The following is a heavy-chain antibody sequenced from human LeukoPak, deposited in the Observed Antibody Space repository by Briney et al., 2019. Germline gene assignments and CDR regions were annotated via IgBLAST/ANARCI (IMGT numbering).Heavy chain of an antibody. D-gene: IGHD5/OR15-5a*01. CDR1: GFTFSDYY. Sequence: AGGSLRLSCAASGFTFSDYYMSWIRQAPGKGLEWASYISSGSDYTNYADAVKGRFTISRDNAKNSLSLQMSSLRAEDTALYFCARSAGRLSPIDDWGQGTLVTVSS. CDR2: ISSGSDYT. CDR3: ARSAGRLSPIDD. V-gene: IGHV3-11*06. J-gene: IGHJ4*02.